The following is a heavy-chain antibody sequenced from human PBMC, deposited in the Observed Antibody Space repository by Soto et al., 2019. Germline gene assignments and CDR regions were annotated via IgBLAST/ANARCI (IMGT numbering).Heavy chain of an antibody. J-gene: IGHJ4*02. CDR1: GYPFTSYG. Sequence: XSVKVSCTASGYPFTSYGIIWVRQAPGQGLEWMGWISAYNGNTNYAQKFQFRVTMTTDASTTTANMELRSLRSDDTAVYYCARGWNYLGYLDQWGQGTLVTVSS. CDR3: ARGWNYLGYLDQ. V-gene: IGHV1-18*04. CDR2: ISAYNGNT. D-gene: IGHD1-7*01.